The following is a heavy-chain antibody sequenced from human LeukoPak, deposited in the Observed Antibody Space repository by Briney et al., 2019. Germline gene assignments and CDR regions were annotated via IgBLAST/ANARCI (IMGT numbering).Heavy chain of an antibody. CDR1: GGSISSNDYY. D-gene: IGHD2-21*02. Sequence: SETLSLTCTVSGGSISSNDYYWGWIRQPPGKGLEWIGIIYYSGSTYYNPSLKSRVTISVDTSKNQFSLKLSSVTAADTAVYYCARAGNIVVVTAQTNWFDPWGQGTLVTVSS. CDR2: IYYSGST. V-gene: IGHV4-39*07. CDR3: ARAGNIVVVTAQTNWFDP. J-gene: IGHJ5*02.